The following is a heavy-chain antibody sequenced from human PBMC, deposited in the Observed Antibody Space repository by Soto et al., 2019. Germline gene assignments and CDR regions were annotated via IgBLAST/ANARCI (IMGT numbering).Heavy chain of an antibody. Sequence: PGGSLRLSCAASGFTFSRYTMNWVRQAPGKGPEWVSYISISSSDKYYADSVKGRFTISRDNARNSLYLQMNSLRDEDTAVYYCARGGATSIHYYYYYGLDVRGQGTTVTVS. CDR1: GFTFSRYT. V-gene: IGHV3-48*02. CDR2: ISISSSDK. CDR3: ARGGATSIHYYYYYGLDV. J-gene: IGHJ6*02. D-gene: IGHD2-21*02.